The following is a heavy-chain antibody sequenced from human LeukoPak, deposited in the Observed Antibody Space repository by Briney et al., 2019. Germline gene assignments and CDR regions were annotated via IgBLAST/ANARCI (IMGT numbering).Heavy chain of an antibody. V-gene: IGHV3-30*18. Sequence: GRSLRLSCAASGFSFKDYNMHWVRQAPGKGLEWVAVITYDGGNKYYTDSVKGRFTISRDNSKSTLYLQMNSLRAEDTAVYYCAKVRWDNSGWYYLDYWGQGTLVTVSS. CDR2: ITYDGGNK. CDR1: GFSFKDYN. J-gene: IGHJ4*02. CDR3: AKVRWDNSGWYYLDY. D-gene: IGHD6-19*01.